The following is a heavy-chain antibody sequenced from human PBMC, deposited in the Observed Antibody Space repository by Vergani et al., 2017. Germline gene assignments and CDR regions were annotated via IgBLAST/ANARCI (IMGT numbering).Heavy chain of an antibody. J-gene: IGHJ4*02. CDR2: IRSKANSYAT. V-gene: IGHV3-73*02. Sequence: EVQLVESGGGLVQPGGSLKLSCAASGFTFSGSAMHWVRQASGKGLEWVGRIRSKANSYATAYAASVKGRFTISRDNSKNTLYLQMNSLRAEDTAVYYCASINYDILTGYPDQEDFISDYWGQGTLVTVSS. CDR1: GFTFSGSA. D-gene: IGHD3-9*01. CDR3: ASINYDILTGYPDQEDFISDY.